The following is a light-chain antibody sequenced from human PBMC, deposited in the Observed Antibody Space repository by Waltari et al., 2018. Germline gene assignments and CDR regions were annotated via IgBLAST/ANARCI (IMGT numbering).Light chain of an antibody. V-gene: IGLV2-11*01. CDR2: NVI. Sequence: QSALTQPRSVSGTPGQSVTISCTGTNSDVGAYNFFSWYQQHPGKAPKLIIYNVIERPSGVPDRFSGSKSGTTGSLTISGLQPEDEADYYCCSYGGSYNWVFGGGTKVTVL. CDR3: CSYGGSYNWV. CDR1: NSDVGAYNF. J-gene: IGLJ3*02.